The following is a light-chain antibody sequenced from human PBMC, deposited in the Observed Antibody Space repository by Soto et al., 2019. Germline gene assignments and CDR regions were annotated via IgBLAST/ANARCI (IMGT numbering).Light chain of an antibody. CDR1: SRDIGGYNY. J-gene: IGLJ1*01. CDR2: DVS. V-gene: IGLV2-14*01. Sequence: QSALTQHASVSGSPGQSITISCTGTSRDIGGYNYVCWYQQHPDKVPKLMIYDVSNRPSGVSNRFSGSKSGNTAYLTISGLQAVDEADYYCSSYTSTGTHVFGTGTKVTVL. CDR3: SSYTSTGTHV.